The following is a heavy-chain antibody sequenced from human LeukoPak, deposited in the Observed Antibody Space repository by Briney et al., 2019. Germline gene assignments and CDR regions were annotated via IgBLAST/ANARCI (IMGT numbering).Heavy chain of an antibody. Sequence: GGSLRLSCAASGFTFSSYSMNWVRQAPGKGLEWVSSISSSSSYINYADSVKGRFTISRDNAKNSLYLQMNSLRAEDTAVYYCARGGGYKEYWGQGTLVTVSS. D-gene: IGHD5-24*01. CDR1: GFTFSSYS. V-gene: IGHV3-21*01. CDR2: ISSSSSYI. J-gene: IGHJ4*02. CDR3: ARGGGYKEY.